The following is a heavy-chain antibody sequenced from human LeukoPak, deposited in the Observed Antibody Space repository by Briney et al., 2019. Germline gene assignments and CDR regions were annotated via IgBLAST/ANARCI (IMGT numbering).Heavy chain of an antibody. CDR2: IYYSGTT. Sequence: SESLSLTCTVSGDSISSSSYYWGWIRQPPGKGLEWIGSIYYSGTTYYNPSLNSRGTISEDTSKNQFSLKLSSVTAADTAVYYCARGPYSYGPKNFDYWGQGTLVTVSS. CDR1: GDSISSSSYY. V-gene: IGHV4-39*01. CDR3: ARGPYSYGPKNFDY. D-gene: IGHD5-18*01. J-gene: IGHJ4*02.